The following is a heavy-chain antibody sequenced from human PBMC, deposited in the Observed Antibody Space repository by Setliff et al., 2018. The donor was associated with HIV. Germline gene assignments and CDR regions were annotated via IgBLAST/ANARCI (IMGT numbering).Heavy chain of an antibody. CDR2: MNPNSGNT. CDR3: ARGYCSSTSCYGIYYFDN. V-gene: IGHV1-8*02. CDR1: GYTFTSYD. Sequence: ASVKVSCKASGYTFTSYDINWVRQATGQGLEWMGWMNPNSGNTGYAQKFQGRLTMTRNTSISTAYMELWSLRSDDTAVYYCARGYCSSTSCYGIYYFDNWGQGTPVTVS. J-gene: IGHJ4*02. D-gene: IGHD2-2*01.